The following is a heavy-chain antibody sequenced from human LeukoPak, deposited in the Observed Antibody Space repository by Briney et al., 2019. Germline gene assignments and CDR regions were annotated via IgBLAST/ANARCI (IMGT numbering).Heavy chain of an antibody. CDR3: AGGGSNRRFDF. CDR1: GFTVSSNY. D-gene: IGHD3-16*02. CDR2: IYSGGTT. V-gene: IGHV3-53*01. J-gene: IGHJ4*02. Sequence: AGSLTLSCAASGFTVSSNYMSWVRQAPGKGLQWVSVIYSGGTTYYADSVKGRFTISRDNSNNTLCLQMSSLRAEDTAVYYCAGGGSNRRFDFWGQGTLVTLSS.